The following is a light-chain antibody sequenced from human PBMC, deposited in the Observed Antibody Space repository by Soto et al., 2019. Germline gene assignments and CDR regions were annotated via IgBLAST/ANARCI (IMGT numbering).Light chain of an antibody. CDR3: QQYDYWPRT. CDR2: GAS. Sequence: EIVMTQSPATLSVSPGESATLSCRSSQSISSSKLAWYQQNPGQAPRLLMYGASNRATGIPARFSGSGSGTEFTLTISRLQPEEFAVYDCQQYDYWPRTFGQGTKVDI. CDR1: QSISSS. J-gene: IGKJ1*01. V-gene: IGKV3-15*01.